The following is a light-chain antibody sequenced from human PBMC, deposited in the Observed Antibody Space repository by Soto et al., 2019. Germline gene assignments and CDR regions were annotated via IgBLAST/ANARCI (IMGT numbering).Light chain of an antibody. V-gene: IGKV3D-7*01. Sequence: IVLTQSPGTLSLSPWETATLTCSASHSVSSTFLAWYQQKPGQAPTLLIYGASTRATGIPARFSGSGSGTDFTLTISSLQPEDFATYYCQQFNNFPITFGGGTKVDIK. CDR1: HSVSSTF. CDR2: GAS. J-gene: IGKJ4*01. CDR3: QQFNNFPIT.